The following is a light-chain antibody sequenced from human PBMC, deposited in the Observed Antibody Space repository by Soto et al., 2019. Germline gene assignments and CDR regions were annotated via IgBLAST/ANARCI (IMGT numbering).Light chain of an antibody. Sequence: DTQMTQSPSTLSASVGDRVSITCRASHNINTRVAWYQQKPGKAPKLLIYDASSLKSGVPSRFSGSGSGTEFTLPISSLQPGDFATYYCQQYNSYSPFTFGPGTKVDIE. V-gene: IGKV1-5*01. CDR3: QQYNSYSPFT. J-gene: IGKJ3*01. CDR1: HNINTR. CDR2: DAS.